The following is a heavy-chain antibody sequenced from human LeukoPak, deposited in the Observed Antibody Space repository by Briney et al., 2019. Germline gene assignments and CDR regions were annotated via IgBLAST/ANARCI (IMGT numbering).Heavy chain of an antibody. V-gene: IGHV3-74*01. Sequence: GGSLRLSCAASGFTSSSNWMYWVRQAPGKGLVWVSRIYNDGSSTSYADSVKGRFTISRDNAKNTLYLQMNSLRAEDTAVYYCTREKFDPWGQGTLVTVSS. J-gene: IGHJ5*02. CDR3: TREKFDP. CDR1: GFTSSSNW. CDR2: IYNDGSST.